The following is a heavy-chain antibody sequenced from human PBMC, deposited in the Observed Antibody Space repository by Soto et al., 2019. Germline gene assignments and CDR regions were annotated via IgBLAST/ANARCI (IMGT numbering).Heavy chain of an antibody. CDR1: GFTFEDFA. CDR2: ISCNSRSR. Sequence: EVQLVESGGGLVQSGGYLRLSCVASGFTFEDFALHWVRQVPGKGLEGVSSISCNSRSRPYGDSVKGRFTISRDNAKSSLYLEMNSLRNEDSALYYCSGAPPGTRRLEYWGQGTPVTVSA. CDR3: SGAPPGTRRLEY. J-gene: IGHJ4*02. D-gene: IGHD1-7*01. V-gene: IGHV3-9*01.